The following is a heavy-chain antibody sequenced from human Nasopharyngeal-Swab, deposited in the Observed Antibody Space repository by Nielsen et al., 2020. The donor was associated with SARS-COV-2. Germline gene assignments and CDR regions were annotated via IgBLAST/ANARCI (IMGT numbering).Heavy chain of an antibody. CDR1: GFTFSSYA. D-gene: IGHD6-19*01. CDR2: ISGSGGST. V-gene: IGHV3-23*01. Sequence: GRSLRLSSAASGFTFSSYAMSWVRQAPGKGPEWVSAISGSGGSTYYADSVTGRFTISRDNSKNTLYLQMNSLRAEDTAVYYCAKDQGDQLLVLDYWGQGTLVTVSS. CDR3: AKDQGDQLLVLDY. J-gene: IGHJ4*02.